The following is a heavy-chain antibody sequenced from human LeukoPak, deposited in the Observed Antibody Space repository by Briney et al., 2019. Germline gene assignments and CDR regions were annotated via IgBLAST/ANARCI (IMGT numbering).Heavy chain of an antibody. J-gene: IGHJ4*02. V-gene: IGHV3-30*02. Sequence: PGGSLRLSCAASGFTFSNYGMHWVRQAPGKGLEGVAFIAYDGSNKYYADSLKGRITISRDNSKNTLYLQMNRLKVEDTAIYYCAKDICGGDCYPHGGYWGQGTLVTVSS. CDR3: AKDICGGDCYPHGGY. D-gene: IGHD2-21*01. CDR2: IAYDGSNK. CDR1: GFTFSNYG.